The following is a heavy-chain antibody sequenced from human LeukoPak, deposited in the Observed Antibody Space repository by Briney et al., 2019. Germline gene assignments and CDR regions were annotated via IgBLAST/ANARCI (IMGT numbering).Heavy chain of an antibody. J-gene: IGHJ4*02. CDR3: ASERGQRGLDY. CDR2: INPSGGST. CDR1: GYTFTSYY. D-gene: IGHD1-1*01. Sequence: ASVKVSCKASGYTFTSYYIHWVRQAPGQGLEWMGIINPSGGSTTYAQKFQGRVTMTSNTSTSPVYMELSSLRSEDTAVYYCASERGQRGLDYWGQGTLVTVSS. V-gene: IGHV1-46*01.